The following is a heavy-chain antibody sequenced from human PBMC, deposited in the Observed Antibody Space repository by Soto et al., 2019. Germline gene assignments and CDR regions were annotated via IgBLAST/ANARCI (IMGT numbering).Heavy chain of an antibody. Sequence: GKGLEWVAVIWSDGNNNYYADSVKGRFTISRENSKKALYLQMNSLRAEDTAVYYCARDGIFFQAEDGIRATVPVSAFLLTRSFDL. D-gene: IGHD1-26*01. CDR3: ARDGIFFQAEDGIRATVPVSAFLLTRSFDL. J-gene: IGHJ2*01. V-gene: IGHV3-33*01. CDR2: IWSDGNNN.